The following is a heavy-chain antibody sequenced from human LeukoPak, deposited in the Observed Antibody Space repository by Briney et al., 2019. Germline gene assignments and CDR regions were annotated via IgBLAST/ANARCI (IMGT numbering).Heavy chain of an antibody. CDR2: ISYDGSNK. CDR3: ASFGISWRSSY. D-gene: IGHD2-21*01. V-gene: IGHV3-30-3*01. Sequence: GGSLRLSCAASGFTFSSYAMHWVRRAPGKGLEWVAVISYDGSNKYYADSVKGRFTISRDNSKNTLYLQMNSLRAEDTAVYYCASFGISWRSSYWGQGTLVTVSS. J-gene: IGHJ4*02. CDR1: GFTFSSYA.